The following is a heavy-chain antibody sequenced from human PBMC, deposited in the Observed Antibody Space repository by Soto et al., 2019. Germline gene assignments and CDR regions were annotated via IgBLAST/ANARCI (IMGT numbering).Heavy chain of an antibody. CDR1: GGTFSSYA. J-gene: IGHJ6*02. CDR3: ARDPGIAANEDGMDV. D-gene: IGHD6-13*01. V-gene: IGHV1-69*13. Sequence: SAKVSCKASGGTFSSYAISWVRQAPGQGLEWMGGIIPIFGTANYAQKFQGRVTITADESTSTAYMELSSLRSEDTAVYYCARDPGIAANEDGMDVWGQGTTVTVSS. CDR2: IIPIFGTA.